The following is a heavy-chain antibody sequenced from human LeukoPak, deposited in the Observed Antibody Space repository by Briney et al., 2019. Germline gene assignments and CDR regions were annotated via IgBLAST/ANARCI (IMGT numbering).Heavy chain of an antibody. CDR1: GYTFTGYY. Sequence: ASVKLSCTASGYTFTGYYMHWVRQAPGQGLELMGFINPNSAGTNYAQKFHVRVTITRDTSISTAYMDLSKLRSDDTAVYYCVRDLLMYYSGSGESTWGQGTLVTVSS. D-gene: IGHD3-10*01. CDR2: INPNSAGT. V-gene: IGHV1-2*02. J-gene: IGHJ4*02. CDR3: VRDLLMYYSGSGEST.